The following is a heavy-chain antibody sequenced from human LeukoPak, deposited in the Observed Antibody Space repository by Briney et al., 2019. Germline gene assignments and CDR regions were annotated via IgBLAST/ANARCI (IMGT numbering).Heavy chain of an antibody. CDR3: ARRGVYYAVFSWCFDL. D-gene: IGHD3-10*01. J-gene: IGHJ2*01. CDR1: GYSFTTYW. CDR2: IYPSDSDT. V-gene: IGHV5-51*01. Sequence: GESLKISCKGSGYSFTTYWIAWVRQMAGEGLEWVGSIYPSDSDTKYSQYFQGQVTISSDTSLNTAYRQWSSLKASDTAIDYCARRGVYYAVFSWCFDLWGRRPLVTVSS.